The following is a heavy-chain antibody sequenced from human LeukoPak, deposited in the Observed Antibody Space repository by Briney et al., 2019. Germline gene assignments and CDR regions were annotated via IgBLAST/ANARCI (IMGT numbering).Heavy chain of an antibody. Sequence: GGSLRLSCAASGFTFSSYGMHWVRQAPGKGLEWVANIKQDGSEKYYVDSVKGRFTISRDNAKNSLYLQMNSLRAEDTAVYYCARDQKATGTTSYGMDVWGQGTTVTVSS. CDR2: IKQDGSEK. V-gene: IGHV3-7*03. J-gene: IGHJ6*02. CDR3: ARDQKATGTTSYGMDV. CDR1: GFTFSSYG. D-gene: IGHD1-1*01.